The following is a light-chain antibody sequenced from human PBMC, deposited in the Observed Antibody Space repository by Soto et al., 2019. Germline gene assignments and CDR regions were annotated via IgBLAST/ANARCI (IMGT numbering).Light chain of an antibody. CDR2: GAS. V-gene: IGKV3-20*01. Sequence: EIVLTQSPGTLSLSPGKRATLSCRASQSVSSSYLAWYQQKPGQAPRLLIYGASSRATGIPDRFSGSGSGTDFPLTISRLEPEDFAVYYCQQYGSSPRTFGQGTKVDI. J-gene: IGKJ1*01. CDR3: QQYGSSPRT. CDR1: QSVSSSY.